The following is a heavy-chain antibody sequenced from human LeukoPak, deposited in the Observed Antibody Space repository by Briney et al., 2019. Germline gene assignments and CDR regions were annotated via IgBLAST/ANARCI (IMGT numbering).Heavy chain of an antibody. CDR1: GFTFSSYD. CDR3: ATDRGGYPFDY. J-gene: IGHJ4*02. Sequence: PGGSLRLSCAASGFTFSSYDMNWVRQAPGKGLEWVSYISRSSSIIYYADSVKGRFTISRDNAKNSLYLQMNSLRTEDTAVYYCATDRGGYPFDYWGQGTLVTVSS. D-gene: IGHD1-26*01. CDR2: ISRSSSII. V-gene: IGHV3-48*01.